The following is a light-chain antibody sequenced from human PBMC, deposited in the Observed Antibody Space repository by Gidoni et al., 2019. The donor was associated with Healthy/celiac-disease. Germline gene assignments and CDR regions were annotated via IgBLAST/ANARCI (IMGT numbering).Light chain of an antibody. CDR2: WSS. Sequence: DLVMTQSPASLAVSMGERATINCKSSQSVLSSSNNKNYLAWYHQKPGQPPKLLIYWSSTRESGVPDRFSGSGSGTDFTLTISSLQAEDVAVYYCQQYYSTPYTFGQGTKLEIK. CDR1: QSVLSSSNNKNY. J-gene: IGKJ2*01. V-gene: IGKV4-1*01. CDR3: QQYYSTPYT.